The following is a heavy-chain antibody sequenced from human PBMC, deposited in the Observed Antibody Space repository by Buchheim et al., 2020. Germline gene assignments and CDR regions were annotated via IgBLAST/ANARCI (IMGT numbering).Heavy chain of an antibody. Sequence: QVQLQESGPGLVKPSETLSLTCSVSGGSISTYYWSWIRQPPGKGLEWIGYIYYSGSTNYNPSLKSRVTISVDTSKNQSSLNLSSVTAADTAVYYCARSVGSSGYYYGDYWGQGTL. CDR3: ARSVGSSGYYYGDY. CDR2: IYYSGST. J-gene: IGHJ4*02. CDR1: GGSISTYY. D-gene: IGHD3-22*01. V-gene: IGHV4-59*01.